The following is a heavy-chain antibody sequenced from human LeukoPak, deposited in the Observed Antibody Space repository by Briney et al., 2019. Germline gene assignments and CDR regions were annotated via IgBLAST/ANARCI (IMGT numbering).Heavy chain of an antibody. CDR2: IGSSSNYI. CDR3: VRDAASPDF. Sequence: GGSLRLSCAASGFTFSSYSMNRVRQAPGKGLEWVSSIGSSSNYIYYSDSVKGRFTISRDNANNSLFLQMNSLRVEDTALYYCVRDAASPDFWGQGTLVTVSS. J-gene: IGHJ4*02. CDR1: GFTFSSYS. D-gene: IGHD6-25*01. V-gene: IGHV3-21*01.